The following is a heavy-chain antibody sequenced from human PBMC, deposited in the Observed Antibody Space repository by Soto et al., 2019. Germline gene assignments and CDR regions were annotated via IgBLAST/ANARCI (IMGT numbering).Heavy chain of an antibody. V-gene: IGHV3-7*03. CDR2: IKQDGSEK. CDR3: ARDLHPYPLRYFDY. Sequence: GGSLRLSCAASGFTFSSYWMSWVRQAPGKGLEWVANIKQDGSEKYYVDSVKGRFTISRDNAKNSLYLQMNSLRAEDTAVYYCARDLHPYPLRYFDYWGQGTLVTVSS. J-gene: IGHJ4*02. CDR1: GFTFSSYW. D-gene: IGHD2-2*01.